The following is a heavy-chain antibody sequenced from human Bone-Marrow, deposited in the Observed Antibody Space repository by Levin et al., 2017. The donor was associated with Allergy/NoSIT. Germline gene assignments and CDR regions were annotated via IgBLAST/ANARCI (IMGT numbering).Heavy chain of an antibody. CDR3: ATVPFGSGAFHS. J-gene: IGHJ4*02. D-gene: IGHD3-10*01. CDR1: TYTFINSW. CDR2: ISNDGRAT. Sequence: PGGSLRLSCAVSTYTFINSWMHWVRQTPGKGLEWVSRISNDGRATTYADSVKGRFTISRDDAQSTVYLQMSSLTAEDTAVYYCATVPFGSGAFHSWGQGTLVTVSS. V-gene: IGHV3-74*03.